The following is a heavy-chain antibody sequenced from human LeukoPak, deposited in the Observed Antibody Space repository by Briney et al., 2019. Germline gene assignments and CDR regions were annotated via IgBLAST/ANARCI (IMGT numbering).Heavy chain of an antibody. J-gene: IGHJ4*02. CDR1: GFTFSSYE. CDR3: TRDGTTYYYDSSGYSALDY. D-gene: IGHD3-22*01. V-gene: IGHV3-48*03. Sequence: GGSLRLSCAASGFTFSSYEMNWVRQAPGKGLEWVSYISSSGSTIYYADSVKGRFTISRDNAKNSLYLQMNSLRAEDTVVYYCTRDGTTYYYDSSGYSALDYWGQGTLVTVSS. CDR2: ISSSGSTI.